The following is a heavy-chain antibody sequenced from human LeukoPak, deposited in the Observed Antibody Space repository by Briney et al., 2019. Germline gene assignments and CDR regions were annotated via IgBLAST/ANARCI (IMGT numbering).Heavy chain of an antibody. J-gene: IGHJ4*02. Sequence: GGSLRLSCAASGFTFSSYWMSWVRQAPGKGLEWVSVIYSGGSTYYADSVKGRFTISRDNSKNTLYLQMNSLRAEDTAVYYCARAQWLGYFDYWGQGTLVTVSS. CDR3: ARAQWLGYFDY. CDR1: GFTFSSYW. CDR2: IYSGGST. D-gene: IGHD6-19*01. V-gene: IGHV3-53*01.